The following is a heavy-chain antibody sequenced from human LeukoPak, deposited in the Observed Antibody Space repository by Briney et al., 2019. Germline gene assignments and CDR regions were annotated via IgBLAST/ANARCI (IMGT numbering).Heavy chain of an antibody. V-gene: IGHV3-21*04. CDR3: AKVGASSAFDI. CDR1: GFTFTTYS. D-gene: IGHD1-26*01. Sequence: GGSLRLSCEASGFTFTTYSMTWVRQAPGKGLEWVSIISSGSSAIFSADALKGRFTISRDDAKNSLYLQMNSLRAEDMALYYCAKVGASSAFDIWGQGTMVTVSS. J-gene: IGHJ3*02. CDR2: ISSGSSAI.